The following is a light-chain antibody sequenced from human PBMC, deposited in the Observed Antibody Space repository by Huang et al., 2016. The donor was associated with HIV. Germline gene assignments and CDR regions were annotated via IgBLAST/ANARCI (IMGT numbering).Light chain of an antibody. CDR3: QHYSNWPPLT. CDR2: GAS. V-gene: IGKV3-15*01. J-gene: IGKJ4*01. CDR1: QSIGTN. Sequence: IILTQSPATLSVSPGGGATLSCRSSQSIGTNLAWDQQGPGQAPRLLVYGASTRATGVPVRFIGSGSGTQFNLTLSSLQSEEFATYYCQHYSNWPPLTFGGGTKVDI.